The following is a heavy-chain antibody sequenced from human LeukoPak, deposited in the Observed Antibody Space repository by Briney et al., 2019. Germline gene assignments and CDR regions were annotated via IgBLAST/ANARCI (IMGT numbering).Heavy chain of an antibody. CDR3: ATAGITGTSLQYYYYYYMDV. V-gene: IGHV4-38-2*02. D-gene: IGHD1-20*01. J-gene: IGHJ6*03. Sequence: SETLSLTCTVSGYSISSGYYWGWIRQPPGKGLEWIGSIYHSGSTYYNPSLKNRATISVDTSKNHFSLKLSSVTAADTAVYYCATAGITGTSLQYYYYYYMDVWGKGTTVTVSS. CDR2: IYHSGST. CDR1: GYSISSGYY.